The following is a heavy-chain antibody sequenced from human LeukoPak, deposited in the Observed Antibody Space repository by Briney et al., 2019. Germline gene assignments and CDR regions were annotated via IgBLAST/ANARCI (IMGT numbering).Heavy chain of an antibody. CDR3: ARDPPLFDYGDDPSTLYYFDY. V-gene: IGHV3-11*01. CDR2: ISSSGSTI. J-gene: IGHJ4*02. CDR1: GFTFSDYY. Sequence: KSGGSLRLSCAASGFTFSDYYMSWIRQAPGKGLEWVSYISSSGSTIYYADSVKGRFTISRDNAKNSLYLQMNSLRAEDTAVYYCARDPPLFDYGDDPSTLYYFDYWGQGTLVTVSS. D-gene: IGHD4-17*01.